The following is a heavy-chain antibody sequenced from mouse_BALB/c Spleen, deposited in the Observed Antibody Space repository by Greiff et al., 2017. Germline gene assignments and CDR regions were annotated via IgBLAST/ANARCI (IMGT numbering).Heavy chain of an antibody. CDR1: GYTFTDYN. CDR2: IYPYNGGT. Sequence: VQLQQSGPELVKPGASVKISCKASGYTFTDYNMHWVKQSHGKSLEWIGYIYPYNGGTGYNQKFKSKATLTVDNSSSTAYMELRSLTSEDSAVYYCARRGMITTAMDYWGQGTSVTVSS. J-gene: IGHJ4*01. V-gene: IGHV1S29*02. CDR3: ARRGMITTAMDY. D-gene: IGHD2-4*01.